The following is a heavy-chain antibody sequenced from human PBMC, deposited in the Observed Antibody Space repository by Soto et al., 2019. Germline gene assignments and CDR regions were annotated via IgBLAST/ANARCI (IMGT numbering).Heavy chain of an antibody. V-gene: IGHV1-69*01. CDR1: GGTFSSYS. D-gene: IGHD3-3*01. Sequence: QVQLVQSGAEVKEPGSSVKVSCKASGGTFSSYSISWVRQASGQGLEWMGGIIPILGTPQYARKFQGRVTITADESTTTAYVELSRLRSDDTAVYYCATRLSISGVVMSWFDPWGRGSLVTVSS. CDR3: ATRLSISGVVMSWFDP. J-gene: IGHJ5*01. CDR2: IIPILGTP.